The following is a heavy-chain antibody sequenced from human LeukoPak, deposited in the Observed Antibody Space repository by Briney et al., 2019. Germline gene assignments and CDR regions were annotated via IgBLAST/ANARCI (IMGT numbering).Heavy chain of an antibody. D-gene: IGHD3-16*01. CDR1: GFTFSGSA. CDR3: TRHWDFGSGGKQQLDY. V-gene: IGHV3-73*01. CDR2: IRSKANSYAT. J-gene: IGHJ4*02. Sequence: GGSLRLSCAASGFTFSGSAMHWVRQASGKGLEWVGRIRSKANSYATAYAASVKGRFTISRDDSKNTAYLQMNSLKTEDTAVYYCTRHWDFGSGGKQQLDYWGQGTLVTVSS.